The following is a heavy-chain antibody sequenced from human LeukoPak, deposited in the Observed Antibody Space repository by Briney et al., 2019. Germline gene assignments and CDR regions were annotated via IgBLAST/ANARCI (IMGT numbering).Heavy chain of an antibody. Sequence: PGGSLRLSCAASGFIFSSHAMHWVRQAPGKGLEGVGVSGGNSGSRVYADSVSGRFSISRDKSKNTLYLQMSSLKAEDTAVYYCGKDETDYNDNSGGAFDVWGEGTMGTLSS. D-gene: IGHD3-22*01. J-gene: IGHJ3*01. CDR3: GKDETDYNDNSGGAFDV. CDR2: SGGNSGSR. CDR1: GFIFSSHA. V-gene: IGHV3-23*01.